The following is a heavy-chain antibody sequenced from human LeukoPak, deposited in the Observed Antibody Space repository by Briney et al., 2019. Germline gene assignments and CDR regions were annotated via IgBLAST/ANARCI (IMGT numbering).Heavy chain of an antibody. Sequence: PSETLSLTCTVSGGSISGYYWGWIRQPPGKGLEWIGYIYYSGSTDYNPSLKSRVTISVDTSKNQFSLKLSSVTAADTAVYYCARVGDTIFTGSYDYWGQGTLVTVSS. CDR2: IYYSGST. CDR1: GGSISGYY. V-gene: IGHV4-59*01. D-gene: IGHD3-3*01. CDR3: ARVGDTIFTGSYDY. J-gene: IGHJ4*02.